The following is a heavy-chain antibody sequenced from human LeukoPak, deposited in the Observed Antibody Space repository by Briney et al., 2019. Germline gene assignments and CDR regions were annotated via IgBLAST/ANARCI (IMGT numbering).Heavy chain of an antibody. J-gene: IGHJ4*02. CDR2: IRSKTNNYAP. CDR1: GFTFSSNA. D-gene: IGHD3-16*01. V-gene: IGHV3-73*01. Sequence: GGSLTFSCAASGFTFSSNALSWVRHGSGQGLERVGHIRSKTNNYAPAYAASVNRRMNISRSDSKNTAYRLRASVKAEDTSVDYVTRHGGGDAGCAVFDNWGQGTVVTVSS. CDR3: TRHGGGDAGCAVFDN.